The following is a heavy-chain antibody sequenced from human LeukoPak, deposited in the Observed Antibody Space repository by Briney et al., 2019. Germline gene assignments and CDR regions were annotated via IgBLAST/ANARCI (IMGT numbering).Heavy chain of an antibody. D-gene: IGHD1-26*01. J-gene: IGHJ6*03. CDR3: ARDHRLLHYMDV. Sequence: GASVKVSCKASGYTFTSYDINWVRQATGQGLEWMGWMNPNSGNTGYAQKFQGRVTMTRNTSISTAYMELSSLRSEDTAAYYCARDHRLLHYMDVWGKGTTVTISS. CDR1: GYTFTSYD. CDR2: MNPNSGNT. V-gene: IGHV1-8*01.